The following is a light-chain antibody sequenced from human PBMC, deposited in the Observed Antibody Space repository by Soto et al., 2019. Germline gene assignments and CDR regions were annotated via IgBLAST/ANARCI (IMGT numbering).Light chain of an antibody. J-gene: IGLJ2*01. CDR3: CSYASSSTVV. V-gene: IGLV2-23*01. CDR1: SSDVGSYNL. CDR2: EGS. Sequence: QSALTQPASVSGSPGQSITISSTGTSSDVGSYNLVSWYQQHPGKAPKLMIYEGSKRPSGVSNRFSGSKSGNTASLTISGLQAEDEADYYCCSYASSSTVVFGGGTKLTVL.